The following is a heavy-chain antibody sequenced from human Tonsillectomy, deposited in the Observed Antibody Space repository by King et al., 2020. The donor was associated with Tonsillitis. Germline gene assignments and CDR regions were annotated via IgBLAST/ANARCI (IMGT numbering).Heavy chain of an antibody. V-gene: IGHV3-21*01. Sequence: VQLVESGGGLVKPGGSLRLSCAASGFTFSIYSMNWVRQAPGKGLEWVSSIRSSSSYIYYADPVKGRFTISRDNAKNSLYLQMNSLRAEDTAVYYCARVRYDSRGYYYVDYWGQGTLVTVSS. J-gene: IGHJ4*02. CDR3: ARVRYDSRGYYYVDY. CDR2: IRSSSSYI. D-gene: IGHD3-22*01. CDR1: GFTFSIYS.